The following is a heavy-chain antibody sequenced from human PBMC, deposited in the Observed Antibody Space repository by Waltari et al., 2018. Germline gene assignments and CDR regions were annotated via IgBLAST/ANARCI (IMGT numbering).Heavy chain of an antibody. V-gene: IGHV1-69*01. CDR2: NIPIFGTA. D-gene: IGHD6-13*01. CDR3: AKDYQLAAAGTSNDY. J-gene: IGHJ4*02. CDR1: GYTFTGYY. Sequence: QVQLVQSGAEVKKPGASVKVSCKASGYTFTGYYMHWVRQAPGQGLEWMGGNIPIFGTATYAQKFQGRVTITTDESTSTAYMELSSLRAEDTAVYYCAKDYQLAAAGTSNDYWGQGTLVTVSS.